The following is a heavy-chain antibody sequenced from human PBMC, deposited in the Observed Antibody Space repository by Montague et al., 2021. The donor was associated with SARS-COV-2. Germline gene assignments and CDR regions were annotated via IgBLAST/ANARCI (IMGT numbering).Heavy chain of an antibody. J-gene: IGHJ4*02. Sequence: SLRLSCAASGFTFSSYAMHWVRQAPGKGLEWAAVISYDGSNKYYADSVKGRFTISRDNSKNTLHLQMNSLRAEDTAVYHCARVGSGSYYGYFDYWGQGTLGTVSS. V-gene: IGHV3-30*04. CDR3: ARVGSGSYYGYFDY. CDR2: ISYDGSNK. CDR1: GFTFSSYA. D-gene: IGHD1-26*01.